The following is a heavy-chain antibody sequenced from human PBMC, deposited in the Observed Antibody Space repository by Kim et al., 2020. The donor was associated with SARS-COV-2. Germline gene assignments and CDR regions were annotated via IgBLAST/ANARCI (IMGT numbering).Heavy chain of an antibody. CDR3: SRDQDLHIDY. J-gene: IGHJ4*02. Sequence: ASVKVSCKASGYTFSNYGIAWVRQAPGQGLDWMGWISTYNGVRVHAQKLQGIITMTIDTPTGTGYMELRGLTSDDTAVYYCSRDQDLHIDYWGQGTLVTVSS. CDR2: ISTYNGVR. D-gene: IGHD2-15*01. CDR1: GYTFSNYG. V-gene: IGHV1-18*01.